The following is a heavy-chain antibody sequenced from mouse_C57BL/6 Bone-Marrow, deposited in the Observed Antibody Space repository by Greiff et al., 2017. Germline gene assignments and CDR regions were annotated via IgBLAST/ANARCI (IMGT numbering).Heavy chain of an antibody. CDR1: GYIFTSYG. Sequence: VHLVESGAELARPGASVKLSCKASGYIFTSYGISWVKQRTGQGLEWIGEIYPRSGNTYYNEKFKGKATLTADKSSSTAYMELRSLTSEDSAVYFCAREYYGSSYFAYWGQGTLVTVSA. V-gene: IGHV1-81*01. CDR3: AREYYGSSYFAY. D-gene: IGHD1-1*01. J-gene: IGHJ3*01. CDR2: IYPRSGNT.